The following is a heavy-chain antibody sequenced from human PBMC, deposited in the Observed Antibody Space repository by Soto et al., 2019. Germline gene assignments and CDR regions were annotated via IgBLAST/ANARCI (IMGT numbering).Heavy chain of an antibody. V-gene: IGHV4-39*01. CDR3: ARQWLGAFDY. D-gene: IGHD6-19*01. Sequence: ETLSVTCTFSGGSISSSSYYWGWIRQPPGKGLEWIGNIYYSGGTYYNPSLKSRVTISVDTSKNQFSLKLSSVTAADTAVYYCARQWLGAFDYWGQGTLVTVS. J-gene: IGHJ4*02. CDR1: GGSISSSSYY. CDR2: IYYSGGT.